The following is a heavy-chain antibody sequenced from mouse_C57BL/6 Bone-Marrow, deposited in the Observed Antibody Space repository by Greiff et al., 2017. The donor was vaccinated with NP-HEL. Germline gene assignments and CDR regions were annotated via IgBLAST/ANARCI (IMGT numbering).Heavy chain of an antibody. CDR3: ARRYGSSYRYFDV. V-gene: IGHV1-42*01. Sequence: VQLQQSGPELVKPGASVKISCKASGYSFTGYYMNWVKQSPEKSLEWIGEINPSTGGTTYNQKFKAKATLTVDKSSSPAYMQLKSLTSEDSAVYYCARRYGSSYRYFDVWGTGTTVTVSS. CDR2: INPSTGGT. CDR1: GYSFTGYY. J-gene: IGHJ1*03. D-gene: IGHD1-1*01.